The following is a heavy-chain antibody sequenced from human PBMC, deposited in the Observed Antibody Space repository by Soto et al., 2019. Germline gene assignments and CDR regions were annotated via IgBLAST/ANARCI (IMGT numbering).Heavy chain of an antibody. CDR2: ISSSSSTI. Sequence: EVQLVESGGGLVQPGGSLRLSCAASGFTFSSYSMNWVRQAPGKGLEWVSYISSSSSTIYYADSVKGRFTISRDNAKNSLYLQMNSLRAEDTAVYYSARDLPYGGGYYYMDVWGKGTTVTVSS. V-gene: IGHV3-48*01. CDR3: ARDLPYGGGYYYMDV. J-gene: IGHJ6*03. CDR1: GFTFSSYS. D-gene: IGHD4-17*01.